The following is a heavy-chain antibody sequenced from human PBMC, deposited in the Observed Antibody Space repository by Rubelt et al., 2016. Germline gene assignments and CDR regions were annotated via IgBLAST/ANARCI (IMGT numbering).Heavy chain of an antibody. D-gene: IGHD2-2*02. V-gene: IGHV4-39*01. J-gene: IGHJ4*02. CDR1: GGSINSISYY. CDR2: IYYSGST. CDR3: ARVVPAAIGASHSFDY. Sequence: QLQLQESGPGLVKPSETLSLTCSVSGGSINSISYYWGWIRQPPGKGLEWIGNIYYSGSTYYKPSLKSRVTISVDTSKNQFSLKLRSVTAADTAVYYCARVVPAAIGASHSFDYWGQGTLVTVSS.